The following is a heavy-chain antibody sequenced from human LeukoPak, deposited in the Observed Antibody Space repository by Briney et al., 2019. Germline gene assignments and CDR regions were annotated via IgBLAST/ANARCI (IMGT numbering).Heavy chain of an antibody. D-gene: IGHD5-18*01. CDR2: INHSGST. Sequence: SETLSLTCAVYGGSFSGYYWSWIRQPPGKGLEWIGEINHSGSTNYNPSLKSRVTISVDTSKNQFSLKLSSVTAADTAVYYCARGRGYSYGFRPSEYYFDYWGQGTLVTVSS. J-gene: IGHJ4*02. CDR3: ARGRGYSYGFRPSEYYFDY. V-gene: IGHV4-34*01. CDR1: GGSFSGYY.